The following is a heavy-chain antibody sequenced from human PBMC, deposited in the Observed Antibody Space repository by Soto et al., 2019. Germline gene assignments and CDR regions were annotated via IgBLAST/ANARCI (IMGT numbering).Heavy chain of an antibody. Sequence: GGSLRLSCAASGFTFSSYAMHWVRQAPGKGLEWVAVISYDGSNKYYADSVKGRFTISRDNSKNTLYLQMNSLRAEDTAVYYCARDQVGSGWSQEGGFGMDVWGQGTTVTVSS. CDR1: GFTFSSYA. J-gene: IGHJ6*02. CDR3: ARDQVGSGWSQEGGFGMDV. V-gene: IGHV3-30-3*01. CDR2: ISYDGSNK. D-gene: IGHD6-19*01.